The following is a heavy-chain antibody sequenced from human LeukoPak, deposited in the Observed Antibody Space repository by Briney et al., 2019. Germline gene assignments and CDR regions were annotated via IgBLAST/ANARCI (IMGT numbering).Heavy chain of an antibody. CDR1: GFSFSTYS. CDR3: ARGIGGEGAFDI. Sequence: GGSLRLSCAASGFSFSTYSMNWVRQAPGKGLEWVSSISSSSTYVYYADSLKGRFTISRDNAKNSLYLQMNSLRAEDTAVYYCARGIGGEGAFDIWGQGTMVTVSS. CDR2: ISSSSTYV. V-gene: IGHV3-21*04. J-gene: IGHJ3*02.